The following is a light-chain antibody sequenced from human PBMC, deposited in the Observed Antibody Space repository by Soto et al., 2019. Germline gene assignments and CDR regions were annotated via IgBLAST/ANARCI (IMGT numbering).Light chain of an antibody. V-gene: IGLV2-14*01. J-gene: IGLJ3*02. CDR3: SSYTSSSTWV. CDR1: GSDVGGYNY. Sequence: QSALTQPASVSGSPGQSITISCTGTGSDVGGYNYVSWYQQHPGKAPKLMIYEVSNRPSGVSNRFSGSKSGNTASLTVFGLQAEDEADYYCSSYTSSSTWVFGGGTKVTVL. CDR2: EVS.